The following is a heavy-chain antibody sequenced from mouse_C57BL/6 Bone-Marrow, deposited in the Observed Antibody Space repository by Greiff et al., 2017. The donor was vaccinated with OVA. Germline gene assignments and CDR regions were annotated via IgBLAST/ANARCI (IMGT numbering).Heavy chain of an antibody. V-gene: IGHV1-54*01. J-gene: IGHJ3*01. CDR1: GYAFTNYL. CDR3: ARAGGHNGGWFAD. D-gene: IGHD3-1*01. CDR2: INPGSGGT. Sequence: QVQLKESGAELVRPGTSVTVSCKASGYAFTNYLIEWVKQRPGQGLEWIGVINPGSGGTNYNEKFKGKATLTADKSSSTAYMQLSSLTSEDSAVYFCARAGGHNGGWFADWGQGTLVTVSA.